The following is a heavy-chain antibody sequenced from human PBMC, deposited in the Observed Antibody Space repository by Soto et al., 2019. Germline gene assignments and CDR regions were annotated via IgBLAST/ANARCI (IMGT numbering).Heavy chain of an antibody. CDR3: ARPQGGGYCISTSCYFFYGMDV. D-gene: IGHD2-2*01. CDR2: IIPIFGTA. Sequence: GASVKVSCKASGGTFSSYAISWVRQAPGQGLEWMGGIIPIFGTANYAQKFQGRVTITADESTSTAYMELSSLRSEDTAVYYCARPQGGGYCISTSCYFFYGMDVWGQGTTVTVSS. V-gene: IGHV1-69*13. CDR1: GGTFSSYA. J-gene: IGHJ6*02.